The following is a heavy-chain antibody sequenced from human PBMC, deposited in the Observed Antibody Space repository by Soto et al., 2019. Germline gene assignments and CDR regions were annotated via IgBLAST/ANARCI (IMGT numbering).Heavy chain of an antibody. V-gene: IGHV1-69*12. CDR2: IIPIFGTA. Sequence: QVQLVQSGAEVKKPGSSVKVSCKASGGTFSSYAISWVRQAPGQGLEWMGGIIPIFGTANYAQKFQGRVTITADESTSTAYMELSSLRSEDTAVYYCARGVFGYPRNPDIYYFDYWGQGTLVTVSS. J-gene: IGHJ4*02. CDR1: GGTFSSYA. D-gene: IGHD3-10*02. CDR3: ARGVFGYPRNPDIYYFDY.